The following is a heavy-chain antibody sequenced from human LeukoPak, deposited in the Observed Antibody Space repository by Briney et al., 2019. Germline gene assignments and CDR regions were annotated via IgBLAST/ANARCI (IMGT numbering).Heavy chain of an antibody. D-gene: IGHD3-22*01. CDR1: GGTFSSYA. Sequence: SVKVSCKASGGTFSSYAISWVRQAPGQGLEWMGRIIPIFGIADYAQKFQGRVTITADKSTSTAYMELSSLRSEDTAVYYCARDRDSSGGVFDYWGQGTLVTVSS. CDR2: IIPIFGIA. V-gene: IGHV1-69*04. CDR3: ARDRDSSGGVFDY. J-gene: IGHJ4*02.